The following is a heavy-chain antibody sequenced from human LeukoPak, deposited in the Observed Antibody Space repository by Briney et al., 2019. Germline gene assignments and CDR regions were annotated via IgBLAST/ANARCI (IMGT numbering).Heavy chain of an antibody. CDR3: AKRGRIAAAGSRYYYYGMDV. J-gene: IGHJ6*02. CDR2: ISGSGGST. V-gene: IGHV3-23*01. D-gene: IGHD6-13*01. CDR1: EFTFSSYG. Sequence: GGSLRLSCAASEFTFSSYGMHWVRQAPGKGLKWVSAISGSGGSTYYADSVKGRFTISRDNSKNTLYLQMNSLRAEDTAVYYCAKRGRIAAAGSRYYYYGMDVWGQGTTVTVSS.